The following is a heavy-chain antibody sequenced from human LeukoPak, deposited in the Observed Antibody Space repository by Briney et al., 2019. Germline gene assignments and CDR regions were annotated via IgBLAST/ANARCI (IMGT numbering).Heavy chain of an antibody. CDR2: INTITGNP. D-gene: IGHD6-13*01. Sequence: ASVKASCKASGYTFTSFAVHWVRQAPGQGLEWMGWINTITGNPTYAQGFTGRFVFSLDTSVNTAYLQISSLKAEDTAVYYCARDEGGQQLAVGYWGQGTLVTVSS. CDR3: ARDEGGQQLAVGY. CDR1: GYTFTSFA. V-gene: IGHV7-4-1*02. J-gene: IGHJ4*02.